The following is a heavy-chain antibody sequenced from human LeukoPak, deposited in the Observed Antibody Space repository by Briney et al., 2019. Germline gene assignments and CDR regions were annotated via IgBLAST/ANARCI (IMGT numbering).Heavy chain of an antibody. CDR3: ARVQVGAPDAFDI. J-gene: IGHJ3*02. CDR2: INPNSGDT. Sequence: ASVKVSCKASGYTFTTYAMNWVRQAPGQGLEWMGWINPNSGDTNYAQKFQGRVTMTRDTSISTAYMELSSLRSDDTAVYSCARVQVGAPDAFDIWGQGTMVTVSS. CDR1: GYTFTTYA. V-gene: IGHV1-2*02. D-gene: IGHD1-26*01.